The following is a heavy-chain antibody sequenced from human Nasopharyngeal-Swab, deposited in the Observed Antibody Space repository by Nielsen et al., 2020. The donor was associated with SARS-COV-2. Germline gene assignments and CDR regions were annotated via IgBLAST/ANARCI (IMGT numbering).Heavy chain of an antibody. J-gene: IGHJ4*02. CDR3: ARAPRITIFGVVMNFDY. D-gene: IGHD3-3*01. CDR1: GGSISSGGYY. V-gene: IGHV4-31*03. Sequence: SETLSLTCTVSGGSISSGGYYWSWLRPHPGKGLEWIGYIYYSGSTYYNPSLKSRVTISVDTSKNQFSLKLSSVTAADTAVYYCARAPRITIFGVVMNFDYWGQGTLVTVSS. CDR2: IYYSGST.